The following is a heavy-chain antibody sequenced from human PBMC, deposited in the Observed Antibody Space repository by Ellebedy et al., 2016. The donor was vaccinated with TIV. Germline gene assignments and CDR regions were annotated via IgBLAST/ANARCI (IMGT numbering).Heavy chain of an antibody. CDR3: ARDVPPNSSSWFGFDY. D-gene: IGHD6-13*01. J-gene: IGHJ4*02. CDR1: GYTFTNYG. CDR2: ISAYNGNT. V-gene: IGHV1-18*04. Sequence: AASVKVSCKASGYTFTNYGISWVRQAPGQGPEWMGWISAYNGNTNYAQKFQGRVTMTTDTSTSTAYTELRSLRSDDTAVYYCARDVPPNSSSWFGFDYWGQGTLVTVFS.